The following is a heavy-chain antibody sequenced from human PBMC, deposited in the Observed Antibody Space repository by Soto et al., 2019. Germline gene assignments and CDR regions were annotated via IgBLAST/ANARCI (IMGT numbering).Heavy chain of an antibody. Sequence: TLSLTCTVSGGSISSRSYYWGWVRQAPGKGLEWIGSTYYSENTYYNPSLRSRVTISVDTSKNQFSLNLSSVTATDTAVYYCARHGVKGIAMAASVDYWGPGTLVTVSS. D-gene: IGHD6-19*01. J-gene: IGHJ4*02. V-gene: IGHV4-39*01. CDR2: TYYSENT. CDR3: ARHGVKGIAMAASVDY. CDR1: GGSISSRSYY.